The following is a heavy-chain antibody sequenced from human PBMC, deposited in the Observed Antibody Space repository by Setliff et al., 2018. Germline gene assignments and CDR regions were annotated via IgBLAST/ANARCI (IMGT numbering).Heavy chain of an antibody. CDR3: AREGLTGPVVISVAYYFDS. CDR1: GFTFNDYG. J-gene: IGHJ4*02. Sequence: PGGSLRLSCKTSGFTFNDYGIQWVRQAPGKGLEWVASDRGYYKYYADSVRGRLTVSRDESKSTVFLEMNSLRVDDTATYYCAREGLTGPVVISVAYYFDSWGQGTVVTVSS. CDR2: SDRGYYK. V-gene: IGHV3-30*19. D-gene: IGHD2-21*01.